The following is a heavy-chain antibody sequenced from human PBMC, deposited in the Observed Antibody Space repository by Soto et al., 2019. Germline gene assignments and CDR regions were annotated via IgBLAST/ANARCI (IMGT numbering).Heavy chain of an antibody. V-gene: IGHV1-18*04. CDR2: ISGLDGKT. J-gene: IGHJ6*02. D-gene: IGHD2-2*02. Sequence: ASVKVSCKASGYTFHNHGISWVRQAPGQGLEWLGWISGLDGKTKYAQRLQGRVTMTADTSTSTAYMELRSLRSDDTAVYYCARDYCSSTSCYTTYYYYYGMDVWGQGTTVTVSS. CDR1: GYTFHNHG. CDR3: ARDYCSSTSCYTTYYYYYGMDV.